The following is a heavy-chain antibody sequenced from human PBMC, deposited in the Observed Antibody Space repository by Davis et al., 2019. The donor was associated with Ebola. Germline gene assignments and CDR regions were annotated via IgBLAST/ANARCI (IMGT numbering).Heavy chain of an antibody. CDR1: GNSFSSHW. CDR2: IYPDDSDA. Sequence: GESLKISCQDSGNSFSSHWIAWVRQMPGKGLEWMGIIYPDDSDARYSPSFQGQVTISADKSANTVYLQWGSLRASDTAMYYCARVQNHYDGSGYYDFWGQGTLVTVSS. V-gene: IGHV5-51*01. J-gene: IGHJ4*02. CDR3: ARVQNHYDGSGYYDF. D-gene: IGHD3-22*01.